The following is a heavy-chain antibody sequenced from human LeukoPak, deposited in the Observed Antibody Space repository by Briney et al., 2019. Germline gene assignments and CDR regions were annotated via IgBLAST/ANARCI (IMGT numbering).Heavy chain of an antibody. CDR1: GYIFNTYG. CDR3: VRDSAYSPDY. CDR2: IRGNNDNT. J-gene: IGHJ4*02. D-gene: IGHD5-12*01. Sequence: ASVKVSCKTSGYIFNTYGISWVRHAPGQGLEWMAWIRGNNDNTKYAQKFQGRVTLTTDTSTSTAYMELRGLTSDDMAVYYCVRDSAYSPDYWGQGTLVTVSP. V-gene: IGHV1-18*03.